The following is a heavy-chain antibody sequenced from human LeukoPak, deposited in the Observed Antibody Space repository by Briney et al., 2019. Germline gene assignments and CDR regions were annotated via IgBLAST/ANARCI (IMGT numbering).Heavy chain of an antibody. V-gene: IGHV3-23*01. CDR1: GFIFNNYG. CDR3: AKGGSGYFADL. Sequence: GGSLRLSCAASGFIFNNYGLIWVRQAPGKGPQWVSAISNDGGGTTYADFVKGRFTISRDNSKNTLFLHMNSLRAEDTALYYCAKGGSGYFADLWGQGTLVTVSS. CDR2: ISNDGGGT. D-gene: IGHD3-22*01. J-gene: IGHJ5*02.